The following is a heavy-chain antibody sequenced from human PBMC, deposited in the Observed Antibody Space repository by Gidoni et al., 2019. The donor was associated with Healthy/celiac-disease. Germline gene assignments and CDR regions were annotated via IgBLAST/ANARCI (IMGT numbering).Heavy chain of an antibody. Sequence: QVQLQQWGAGLLKPSETLSLTCAVYGGSFSGYYWSWIRQPPGKGLEWIGEINHSGSTNYNPSLKSRVTISVDTSKNQFSLKLSSVTAADTAVYYCARGLHVWGSYWGYWGQGTLVTVSS. CDR3: ARGLHVWGSYWGY. CDR2: INHSGST. CDR1: GGSFSGYY. D-gene: IGHD3-16*01. V-gene: IGHV4-34*01. J-gene: IGHJ4*02.